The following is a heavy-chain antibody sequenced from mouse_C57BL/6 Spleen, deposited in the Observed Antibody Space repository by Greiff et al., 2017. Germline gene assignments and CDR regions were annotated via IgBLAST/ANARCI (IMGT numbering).Heavy chain of an antibody. CDR2: IDPSDSYT. CDR3: ARRSGIYYDY. CDR1: GSTFSSYW. Sequence: QVQLQQPGAELVKPGASVKLSCKASGSTFSSYWMPWVKQRPGQGLEWIGAIDPSDSYTNYNLQFKGKATLTVDTASRTAYMQLCGLSSVDSAVYDSARRSGIYYDYWGQGSTLRGSS. V-gene: IGHV1-50*01. J-gene: IGHJ2*01.